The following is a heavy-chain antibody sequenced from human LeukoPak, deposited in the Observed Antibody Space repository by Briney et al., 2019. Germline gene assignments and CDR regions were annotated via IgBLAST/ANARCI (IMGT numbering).Heavy chain of an antibody. J-gene: IGHJ5*02. CDR3: ARRTVAGTITWFDP. Sequence: RGESLKISCQGSGYLFTSYWLGWVRQMPGKGLEGMGIIYPGDSDTRHSPSYQGQVDISADKSISTAYLQGSSLKASDTGMYYCARRTVAGTITWFDPRGQGTLVTVSS. CDR1: GYLFTSYW. CDR2: IYPGDSDT. V-gene: IGHV5-51*01. D-gene: IGHD6-19*01.